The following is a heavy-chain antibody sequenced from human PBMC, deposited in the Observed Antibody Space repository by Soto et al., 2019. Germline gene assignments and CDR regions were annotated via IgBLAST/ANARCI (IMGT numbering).Heavy chain of an antibody. CDR3: ARGYDSSGYYYRNWFDP. J-gene: IGHJ5*02. V-gene: IGHV4-30-4*01. CDR1: GGSISSGDYY. Sequence: SETLSLTCTVFGGSISSGDYYWSWIRQPPGKGLEWIGYIYYSGSTYYNPSLKSRVTISVDTSKNQFSLKLSSVTAADTAVYYCARGYDSSGYYYRNWFDPWGQGTLVTVSP. CDR2: IYYSGST. D-gene: IGHD3-22*01.